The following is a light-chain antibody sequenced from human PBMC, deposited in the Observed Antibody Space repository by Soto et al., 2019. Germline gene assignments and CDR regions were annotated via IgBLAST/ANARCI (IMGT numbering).Light chain of an antibody. CDR3: QHYNSYSEA. J-gene: IGKJ1*01. CDR1: QSISNH. CDR2: DAS. Sequence: DIQMTQSPSSLSASVEDRVIITCRASQSISNHLNWYQQKPGKAPKLLIYDASSFESGVPSRFSGSGSGTEFTLTISSLQPDDFATYYCQHYNSYSEAFGQGTKVDIK. V-gene: IGKV1-5*01.